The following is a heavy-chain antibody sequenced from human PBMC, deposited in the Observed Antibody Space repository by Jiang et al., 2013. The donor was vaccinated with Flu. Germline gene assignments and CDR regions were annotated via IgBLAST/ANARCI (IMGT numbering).Heavy chain of an antibody. CDR2: INTNTGNP. J-gene: IGHJ5*02. Sequence: QSGSELKEPGASVKVSCKASGYTFIGYSINWVRQAPGQGFEWMGWINTNTGNPTYAQGFTGRFVFSLDTSVSTAFLQISSLKAEDTAVYYCARDVEVAWFDPWGQGNPGHRLL. V-gene: IGHV7-4-1*02. CDR3: ARDVEVAWFDP. CDR1: GYTFIGYS.